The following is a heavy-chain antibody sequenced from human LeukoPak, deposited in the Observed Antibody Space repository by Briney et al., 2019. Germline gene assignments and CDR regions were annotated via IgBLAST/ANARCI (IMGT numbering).Heavy chain of an antibody. CDR2: ISAYNGNT. J-gene: IGHJ6*02. D-gene: IGHD3-3*01. CDR3: ARSQNTIFGVVINYCYYGMDV. CDR1: GYTLTSYG. Sequence: ASVKVSCKASGYTLTSYGISWVRQAPGQGLEWMGWISAYNGNTNYAQKLQGRVTMTTDTSTSTAYMELRSLRSDDTAVYYCARSQNTIFGVVINYCYYGMDVWGQGTTVTVSS. V-gene: IGHV1-18*01.